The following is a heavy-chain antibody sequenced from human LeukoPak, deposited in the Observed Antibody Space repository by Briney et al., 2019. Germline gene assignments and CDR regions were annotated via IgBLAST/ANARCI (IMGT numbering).Heavy chain of an antibody. CDR2: IKHDDSEK. V-gene: IGHV3-7*01. D-gene: IGHD3-9*01. J-gene: IGHJ4*02. CDR3: AREYHDILTGYYRSSDY. CDR1: GFTFSTYW. Sequence: QSGGSLRLSCVASGFTFSTYWMSWVRQAPGKGLEWVANIKHDDSEKYYVDSVKGRFTISRDNAKNSLYVQMNSLRAEDTAVYYCAREYHDILTGYYRSSDYWGQGTLVTVSS.